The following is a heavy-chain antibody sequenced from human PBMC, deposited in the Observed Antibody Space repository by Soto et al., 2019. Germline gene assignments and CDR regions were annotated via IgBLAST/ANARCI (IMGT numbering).Heavy chain of an antibody. Sequence: QLQLQESGPGLVRPSETLSLTCTVSGGSISTDTFYWAWIRQPPGKDLEWLGAVYYSGKTHYNPSLHSRLFISVYTSKNQSSLTFSSVTAADTAVYHCARHCLRNWTPDTDYFDSWGQGVLVTVSS. CDR1: GGSISTDTFY. J-gene: IGHJ4*02. D-gene: IGHD3-3*01. CDR3: ARHCLRNWTPDTDYFDS. CDR2: VYYSGKT. V-gene: IGHV4-39*01.